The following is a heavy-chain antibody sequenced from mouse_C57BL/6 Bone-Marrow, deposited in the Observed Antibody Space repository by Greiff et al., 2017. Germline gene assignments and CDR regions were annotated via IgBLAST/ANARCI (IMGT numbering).Heavy chain of an antibody. D-gene: IGHD1-2*01. V-gene: IGHV5-6*01. CDR2: ISSGGSYT. J-gene: IGHJ2*01. CDR1: GFTFSSYG. CDR3: AGITYFDY. Sequence: VQLKESGGDLVKPGGSLKLSCAASGFTFSSYGMSWVRQTPDKRLEWVATISSGGSYTYYPDSVKGRFTISRDNAKNTLYLQMSSLKSEDTAMYYCAGITYFDYWGQGTTLTVSS.